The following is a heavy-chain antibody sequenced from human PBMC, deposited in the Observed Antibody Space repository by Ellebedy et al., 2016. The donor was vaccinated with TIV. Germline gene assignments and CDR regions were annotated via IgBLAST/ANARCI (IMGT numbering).Heavy chain of an antibody. CDR1: GFTFSTYA. Sequence: GGSLRLXXAASGFTFSTYAMSWVRQAPGKGLEWVSAISGSGGSTYYADSVKGRFAISRDNSNNTLYLQMNSLRLEDTAVYYCVRGWYSSGHCDVFAMWGQGTIVTVSS. CDR3: VRGWYSSGHCDVFAM. J-gene: IGHJ3*02. D-gene: IGHD6-19*01. V-gene: IGHV3-23*01. CDR2: ISGSGGST.